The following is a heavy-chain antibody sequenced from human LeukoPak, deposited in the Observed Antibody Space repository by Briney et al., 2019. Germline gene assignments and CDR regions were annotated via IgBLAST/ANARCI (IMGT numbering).Heavy chain of an antibody. CDR3: ARTGRAHYFDY. CDR1: GYTFTNSA. D-gene: IGHD3-9*01. CDR2: IGAYNANT. Sequence: ASVKVSCKASGYTFTNSAISWVRQAPGQGLEWMGWIGAYNANTNYAQKLQGRVTMTTDTSTSTAYMELRSLRSDDTALYYCARTGRAHYFDYWGQGTLVTVSS. J-gene: IGHJ4*02. V-gene: IGHV1-18*01.